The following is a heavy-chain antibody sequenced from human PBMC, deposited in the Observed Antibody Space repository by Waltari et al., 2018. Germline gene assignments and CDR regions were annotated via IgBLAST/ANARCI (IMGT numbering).Heavy chain of an antibody. J-gene: IGHJ6*02. D-gene: IGHD1-1*01. CDR3: ASVDRDRTAYYYYYGMDV. CDR1: GGSFSGYY. V-gene: IGHV4-34*01. Sequence: QVQLQQWGAGLLKPSETLSLTCAVYGGSFSGYYWSWIRQPPGKGLEWIGEINHSGSTNYNPSLKSRVTISVDTSKNQFSLKLSSVTAADTAVYYCASVDRDRTAYYYYYGMDVWGQGTTVTVSS. CDR2: INHSGST.